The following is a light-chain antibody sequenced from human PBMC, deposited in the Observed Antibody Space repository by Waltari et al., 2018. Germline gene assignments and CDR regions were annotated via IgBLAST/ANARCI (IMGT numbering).Light chain of an antibody. CDR3: MQALGT. CDR2: LGS. CDR1: QSLLHSNGYNY. J-gene: IGKJ1*01. Sequence: DIVMTQSPLSLPVTPGEPASISCRSSQSLLHSNGYNYLDWYLQKPGQSPQLLIYLGSNRASGVPYRFSGSGSGTDFTLKISRVEAEDVGVYYCMQALGTFGQGTKVEIK. V-gene: IGKV2-28*01.